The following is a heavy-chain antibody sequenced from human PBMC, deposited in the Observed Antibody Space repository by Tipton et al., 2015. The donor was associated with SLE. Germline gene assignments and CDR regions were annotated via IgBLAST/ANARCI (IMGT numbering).Heavy chain of an antibody. CDR3: ARDLEGYSSTWFT. CDR2: IDHSGST. D-gene: IGHD6-13*01. J-gene: IGHJ5*02. CDR1: GGSFVSTHSC. Sequence: LRLSCTVSGGSFVSTHSCWGWIRQPPGKGQEWIGSIDHSGSTYYSPSLKSRVTISVDTSKNQFSLKLSSVTAADTAVYYCARDLEGYSSTWFTWGQGTLVTVSS. V-gene: IGHV4-39*07.